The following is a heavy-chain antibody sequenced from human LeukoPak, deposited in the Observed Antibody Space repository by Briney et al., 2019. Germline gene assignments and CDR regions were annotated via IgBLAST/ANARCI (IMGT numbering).Heavy chain of an antibody. V-gene: IGHV1-3*01. CDR2: INAGNGNT. D-gene: IGHD3-22*01. J-gene: IGHJ4*02. CDR1: GYTFTSYA. Sequence: ASVKVSCKASGYTFTSYAMHWVRQAPGQRLEWMGWINAGNGNTKYSQKFQGRVTITRDTSASTAYMELSSLRSEDTAVYYCARFYYDSSGYYSYFDYWGQGTLVTVSS. CDR3: ARFYYDSSGYYSYFDY.